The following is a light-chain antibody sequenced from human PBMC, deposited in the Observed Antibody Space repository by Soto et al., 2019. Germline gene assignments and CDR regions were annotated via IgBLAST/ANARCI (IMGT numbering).Light chain of an antibody. J-gene: IGKJ1*01. CDR3: QHYNSYSEA. CDR2: KAS. V-gene: IGKV1-5*03. CDR1: QTISSW. Sequence: EIQLTQSSSTLSGSLGDSVTISCHASQTISSWLAWYRQKPAKAPKLLIYKASTLKSGVPSRFTGSRSGTECTITISSLQPDDVTPYYCQHYNSYSEALAQGTKVDI.